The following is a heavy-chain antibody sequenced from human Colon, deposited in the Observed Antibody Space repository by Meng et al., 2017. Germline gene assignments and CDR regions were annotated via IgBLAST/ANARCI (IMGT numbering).Heavy chain of an antibody. J-gene: IGHJ4*02. CDR1: GGSVSSPSYY. CDR2: VYYTGSA. D-gene: IGHD1-26*01. Sequence: QWPLEGAGPRLVRPSETLSLPCTLSGGSVSSPSYYWSWIRQTPGKGLEWIGYVYYTGSANYNPSLKSRVTISVDTSKNHFSLNLTSVTAADTAVYYCARGRGSYSSIDFWGQGTLVTVSS. CDR3: ARGRGSYSSIDF. V-gene: IGHV4-61*03.